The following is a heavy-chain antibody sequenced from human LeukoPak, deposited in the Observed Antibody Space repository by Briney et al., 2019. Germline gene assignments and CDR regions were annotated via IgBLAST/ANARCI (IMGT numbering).Heavy chain of an antibody. D-gene: IGHD3-10*01. CDR2: IKQDGSEK. V-gene: IGHV3-7*04. CDR3: ARDEGLLWFGEPKLD. Sequence: PGGSLRLSCAASGFTFSSYWMSWVRQAPGKGLEWVANIKQDGSEKYYVDSVKGRFTISRDNAKNSLYLQMNSLRAEDTAVYYCARDEGLLWFGEPKLDWGQGTLVTVSS. CDR1: GFTFSSYW. J-gene: IGHJ4*02.